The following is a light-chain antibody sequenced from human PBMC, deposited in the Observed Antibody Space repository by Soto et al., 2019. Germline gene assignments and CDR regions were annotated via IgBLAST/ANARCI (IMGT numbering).Light chain of an antibody. CDR2: DDR. Sequence: SYVLTQSPSVSVAPGQTARIICGGDNIGRKSGHWYQQKPGQAPVLGVYDDRDRSSGIPERFSGSNSGNTATLTIRRVEDGDEADFYCQVWESSSDHVIFGGGTKVTVL. CDR3: QVWESSSDHVI. CDR1: NIGRKS. V-gene: IGLV3-21*02. J-gene: IGLJ2*01.